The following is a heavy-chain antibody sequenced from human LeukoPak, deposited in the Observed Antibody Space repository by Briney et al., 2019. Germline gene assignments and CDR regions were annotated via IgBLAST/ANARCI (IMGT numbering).Heavy chain of an antibody. Sequence: SETLSLTCTVSCGSMSNYYWSWIRQPPGKGLEWIGDIYYSGSTNYNPSLKIRVTISVDTSKNQFSLKLSSVTAADTAVYYCARGVLVTFWGQGTLVTVSS. CDR1: CGSMSNYY. V-gene: IGHV4-59*01. D-gene: IGHD2-21*02. J-gene: IGHJ4*02. CDR3: ARGVLVTF. CDR2: IYYSGST.